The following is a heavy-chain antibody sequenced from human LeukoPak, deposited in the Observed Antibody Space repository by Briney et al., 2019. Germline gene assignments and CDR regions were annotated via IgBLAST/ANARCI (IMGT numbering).Heavy chain of an antibody. J-gene: IGHJ4*02. CDR1: GGSISSDY. V-gene: IGHV4-59*01. Sequence: SETLSLTCTVSGGSISSDYWSWVRQPPGKGLQWIGYIDYSGSTNYNPSLKSRVTISVDTSKKQFSLKLSSVTAADTAVYYCARQLGSTATTSSYFDYWGQGTLVTVSS. CDR3: ARQLGSTATTSSYFDY. D-gene: IGHD4-17*01. CDR2: IDYSGST.